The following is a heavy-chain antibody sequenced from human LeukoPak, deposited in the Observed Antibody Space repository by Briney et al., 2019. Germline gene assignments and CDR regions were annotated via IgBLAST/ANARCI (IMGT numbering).Heavy chain of an antibody. CDR1: GFTFSSYA. CDR2: ISGSGGNT. Sequence: GGSLRLSCAASGFTFSSYAMSWVRQAPGKGLEWVSAISGSGGNTYYADSVKGRFTISRDHATNSLFLQMNSLRAEDSAIYYCSRIRGNSDYDYPDYWGQGTLVTVSS. J-gene: IGHJ4*02. CDR3: SRIRGNSDYDYPDY. D-gene: IGHD3-3*01. V-gene: IGHV3-23*01.